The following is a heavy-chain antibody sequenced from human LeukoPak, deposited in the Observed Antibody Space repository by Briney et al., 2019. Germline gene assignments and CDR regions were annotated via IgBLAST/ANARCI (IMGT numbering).Heavy chain of an antibody. J-gene: IGHJ5*02. D-gene: IGHD6-13*01. CDR2: INHSGST. CDR3: ARGRIAAAGRNWFDP. CDR1: GGXFSGYY. V-gene: IGHV4-34*01. Sequence: SETLSLTCAVYGGXFSGYYWSWIRQPPGKGLEWIGEINHSGSTNYNPSLKSRVTISVDTSKNQFSLKLSSVTAADTAVYYCARGRIAAAGRNWFDPWGQGTLVTVSS.